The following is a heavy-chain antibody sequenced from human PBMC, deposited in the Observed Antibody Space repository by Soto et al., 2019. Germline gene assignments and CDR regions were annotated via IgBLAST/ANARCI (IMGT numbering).Heavy chain of an antibody. CDR1: GFSFSDAW. CDR3: TTLAPS. Sequence: EVQLVESGGALVKPGGSLRLSCAASGFSFSDAWMNWVRQAPGKGLEWVGHIKNKEDGETTDYAAPVKGRFTISRDDSNHISYLQLSSLKIEHSGIYYCTTLAPSWAQGTLVTVSS. CDR2: IKNKEDGETT. J-gene: IGHJ5*02. V-gene: IGHV3-15*07.